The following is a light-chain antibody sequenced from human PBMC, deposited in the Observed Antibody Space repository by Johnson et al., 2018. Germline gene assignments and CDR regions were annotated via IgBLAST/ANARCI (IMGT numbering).Light chain of an antibody. CDR3: GTWDSSLSAGNV. Sequence: QSVLTQPPSVSAAPGQKVTISCSGSSSNIGNNYVSWYQQLPGTAPKLLIYENNKRPSGIPDRFSGSKYGTSATLGITGLQDGDEADYYCGTWDSSLSAGNVFGTGTKVTVL. J-gene: IGLJ1*01. V-gene: IGLV1-51*02. CDR2: ENN. CDR1: SSNIGNNY.